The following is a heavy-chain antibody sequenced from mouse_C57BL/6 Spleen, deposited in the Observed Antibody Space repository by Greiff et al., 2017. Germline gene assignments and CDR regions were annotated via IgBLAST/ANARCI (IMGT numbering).Heavy chain of an antibody. V-gene: IGHV1-80*01. CDR2: IYPGDGDT. CDR3: ARSDSNYAWFAY. D-gene: IGHD2-5*01. J-gene: IGHJ3*01. Sequence: VKLQESGAELVKPGASVKISCKASGYAFSSYWMNWVKQRPGKGLEWIGQIYPGDGDTNYNGKFKGKDTLTADKSSSTAYMQLSSLTSEDSAVYFCARSDSNYAWFAYWGQGTLVTVSA. CDR1: GYAFSSYW.